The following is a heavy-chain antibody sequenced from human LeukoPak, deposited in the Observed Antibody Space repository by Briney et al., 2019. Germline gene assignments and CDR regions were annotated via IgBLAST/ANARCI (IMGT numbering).Heavy chain of an antibody. V-gene: IGHV4-59*01. CDR2: IYYSGST. D-gene: IGHD3-10*01. Sequence: SETLSLTCTVSGGSISSYYWSWIRQPPGKGLEGIGYIYYSGSTNYNPSLKRRVTISVDTSKNQFSLKLSSVTAADTAVYYCARDPSWRRVRGETYGMDVWGQGTTVTVSS. J-gene: IGHJ6*02. CDR3: ARDPSWRRVRGETYGMDV. CDR1: GGSISSYY.